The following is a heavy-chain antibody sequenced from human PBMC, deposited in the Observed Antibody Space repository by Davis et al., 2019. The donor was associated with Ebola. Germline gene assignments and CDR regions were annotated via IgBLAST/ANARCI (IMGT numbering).Heavy chain of an antibody. CDR1: GFTFSSYW. J-gene: IGHJ4*02. Sequence: PGGSLRLSCAASGFTFSSYWMHWVRQAPGKGLVWVSRINPDGSFTDYADSVKGRFSISRDSTSNTLYLQMNGLRAEDTAVYYCARRSYGAYSWGQGTLVTVSS. CDR2: INPDGSFT. CDR3: ARRSYGAYS. D-gene: IGHD4/OR15-4a*01. V-gene: IGHV3-74*01.